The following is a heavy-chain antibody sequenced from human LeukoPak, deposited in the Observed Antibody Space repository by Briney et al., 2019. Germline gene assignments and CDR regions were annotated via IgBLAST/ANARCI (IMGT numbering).Heavy chain of an antibody. V-gene: IGHV1-46*01. CDR1: GYTFINYY. CDR3: ARDRPFTMIGY. CDR2: IDPSAGGT. Sequence: ASVKVSCKASGYTFINYYMHWVRQAPGQGLEWMGIIDPSAGGTSYAQKFQGRVSMTRDMSTRTVYMELSRLRSDDTAVYYCARDRPFTMIGYWGQGTLVTVSS. D-gene: IGHD3-10*02. J-gene: IGHJ4*02.